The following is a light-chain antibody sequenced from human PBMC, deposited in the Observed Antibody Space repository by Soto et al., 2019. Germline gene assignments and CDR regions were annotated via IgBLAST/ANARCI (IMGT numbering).Light chain of an antibody. CDR1: SSDVGTFNY. V-gene: IGLV2-14*01. Sequence: QSALTQPASVSGSPGQSITISCTGTSSDVGTFNYVSWYQHHPGKAPKLMISEVSTRPSGVSNRFSGSKSANTASLTISGLQAEDEADYYCSSYTSSSTYVFGTGTKLTVL. J-gene: IGLJ1*01. CDR3: SSYTSSSTYV. CDR2: EVS.